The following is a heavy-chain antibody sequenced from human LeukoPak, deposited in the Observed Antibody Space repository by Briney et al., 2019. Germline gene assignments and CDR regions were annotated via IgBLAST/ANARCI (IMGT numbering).Heavy chain of an antibody. CDR1: GGSFSGYY. CDR2: INHSGST. V-gene: IGHV4-34*01. D-gene: IGHD5-12*01. J-gene: IGHJ4*02. CDR3: ARGNIVATPYYFDY. Sequence: PSETLSLTCAVYGGSFSGYYWSWIRQPPGKGLEWIGEINHSGSTNYNSSLKSRVTISVDTSKNQFSLKLSSVTAADTAVYYCARGNIVATPYYFDYWGQGTLVTVSS.